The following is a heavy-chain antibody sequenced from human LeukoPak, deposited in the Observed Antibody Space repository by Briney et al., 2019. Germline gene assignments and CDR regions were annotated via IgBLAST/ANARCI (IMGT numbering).Heavy chain of an antibody. Sequence: SETLSLTCTVSGDSISGYYWSWIRQPPGKGLEWIGYMYNSGRTGRTDYNPSLKSRLSTSVDPSKNQLSLRLNSVTAADTAVYYCAGHPSSQWLVFDFWGQGILVTVSS. CDR3: AGHPSSQWLVFDF. D-gene: IGHD6-19*01. CDR1: GDSISGYY. J-gene: IGHJ4*02. V-gene: IGHV4-59*08. CDR2: MYNSGRTGRT.